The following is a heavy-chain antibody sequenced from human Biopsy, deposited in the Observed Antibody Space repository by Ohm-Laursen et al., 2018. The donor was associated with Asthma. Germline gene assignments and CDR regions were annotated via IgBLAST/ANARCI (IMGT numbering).Heavy chain of an antibody. CDR3: VRAVRNEQWLAPFDY. D-gene: IGHD6-19*01. CDR1: GGSISSFY. Sequence: SETLSLTCSVYGGSISSFYWSWIRQSPEKGLEWMGDVYWTGSTNYNPSLKSRITMSVDTSKNRMFLELTSVTAADTAIYYRVRAVRNEQWLAPFDYWGQGKPVTVSS. V-gene: IGHV4-59*01. CDR2: VYWTGST. J-gene: IGHJ4*02.